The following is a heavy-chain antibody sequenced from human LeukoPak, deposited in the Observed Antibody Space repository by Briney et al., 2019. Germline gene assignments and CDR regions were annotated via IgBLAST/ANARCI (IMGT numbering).Heavy chain of an antibody. D-gene: IGHD6-19*01. V-gene: IGHV4-61*02. CDR3: ARWRRSSGWHGDWFDP. CDR1: GGSITSGSYY. CDR2: IYTSGST. J-gene: IGHJ5*02. Sequence: SQTLSLTCTVSGGSITSGSYYWSWIRQPAGKGLEWIGRIYTSGSTNYNPSLKSRVTISVDTSKNQFSLKLGSVTAADTAVYYCARWRRSSGWHGDWFDPWGQGTLVTVSS.